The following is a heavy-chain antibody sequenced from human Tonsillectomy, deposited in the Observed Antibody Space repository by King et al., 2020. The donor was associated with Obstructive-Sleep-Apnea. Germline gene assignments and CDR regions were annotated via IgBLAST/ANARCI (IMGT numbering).Heavy chain of an antibody. CDR2: INHSGST. V-gene: IGHV4-34*01. CDR3: ARGKDSSGWILIQH. D-gene: IGHD6-19*01. CDR1: GGSFSGYY. J-gene: IGHJ1*01. Sequence: VQLQQWGAGLLKPSETLSLTCAVYGGSFSGYYWSWIRQPPGKGLEWIGEINHSGSTNYNPSLKRLATISVDTSKNQFSLKLGSVTAADTAVYYCARGKDSSGWILIQHWGQGTLVTVSS.